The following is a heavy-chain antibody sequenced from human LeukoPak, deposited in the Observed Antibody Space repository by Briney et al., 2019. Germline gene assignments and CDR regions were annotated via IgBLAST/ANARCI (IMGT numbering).Heavy chain of an antibody. V-gene: IGHV3-23*01. CDR2: ISGSGGST. CDR1: GFTFSSYA. D-gene: IGHD3-3*01. J-gene: IGHJ4*02. CDR3: AKDADFWSGYEGYYFDY. Sequence: GGSLRLSCAASGFTFSSYAMSWVRQAPGKGLEWVSAISGSGGSTYYADSVKGRFTISRDNSENTLYLQMNSLRAEDTAVYYCAKDADFWSGYEGYYFDYWGQGTLVTVSS.